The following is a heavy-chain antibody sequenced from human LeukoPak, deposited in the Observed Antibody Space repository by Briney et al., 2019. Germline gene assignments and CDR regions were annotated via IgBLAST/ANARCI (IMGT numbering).Heavy chain of an antibody. J-gene: IGHJ4*02. Sequence: SETLSLTCTVSGGSVSGYFWSWIRQSPGKGLEWIGYIYYRGRTLYSPSLKSRVTMSVDTSENQFSLRLSSVTAADTAVYYCARHDDVPVIRRGFDFWGQETVVTVTS. CDR3: ARHDDVPVIRRGFDF. V-gene: IGHV4-59*08. D-gene: IGHD2-21*02. CDR2: IYYRGRT. CDR1: GGSVSGYF.